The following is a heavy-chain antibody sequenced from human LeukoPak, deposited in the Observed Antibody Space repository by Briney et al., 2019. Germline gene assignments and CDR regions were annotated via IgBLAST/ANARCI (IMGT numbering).Heavy chain of an antibody. Sequence: GGSLRLSCAASGFTFSTYTMNWVRQAPGKGLEWVSSISSTSSNIYYADSVKGRFTISRDNAKNSLYLQMNSLRAEDTAVYYCASARYSENWGQGTLVTVSS. D-gene: IGHD1-26*01. CDR2: ISSTSSNI. V-gene: IGHV3-21*01. CDR3: ASARYSEN. CDR1: GFTFSTYT. J-gene: IGHJ4*02.